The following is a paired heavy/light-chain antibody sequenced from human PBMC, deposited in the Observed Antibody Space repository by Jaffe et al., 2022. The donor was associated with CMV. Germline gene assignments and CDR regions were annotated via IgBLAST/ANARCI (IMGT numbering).Light chain of an antibody. CDR3: QVWDSSSDWV. V-gene: IGLV3-21*04. Sequence: SYVLTQPPSVSVAPGKTARITCGGNNIGSKSVHWYQQKPGQAPVLVIYYDSDRPSGIPERFSGSNSGNTATLTISRVEAGDEADYYCQVWDSSSDWVFGGGTKLTVL. J-gene: IGLJ3*02. CDR2: YDS. CDR1: NIGSKS.
Heavy chain of an antibody. CDR3: ARENGSGSYRTPANYYYYYMDV. Sequence: QVQLVESGGGLVKPGGSLRLSCAASGFTFSDYYMSWIRQAPGKGLEWVSYISSSSSYTNYADSVKGRFTISRDNAKNSLYLQMNSLRAEDTAVYYCARENGSGSYRTPANYYYYYMDVWGKGTTVTVSS. CDR2: ISSSSSYT. D-gene: IGHD3-10*01. V-gene: IGHV3-11*06. J-gene: IGHJ6*03. CDR1: GFTFSDYY.